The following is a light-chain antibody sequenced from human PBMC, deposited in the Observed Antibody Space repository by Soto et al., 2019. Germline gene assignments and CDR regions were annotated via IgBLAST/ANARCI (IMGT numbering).Light chain of an antibody. Sequence: EIVLTQSPGTLSLSPGERTTLSCRASQSVSSSYLAGYQQKPGQAPRLLIYGASSRATGIPDRFSGSGSGTDFTLTISRLEPEDFAVYYCQQYGSSPYIFGQGTKLEIK. CDR1: QSVSSSY. CDR2: GAS. J-gene: IGKJ2*01. CDR3: QQYGSSPYI. V-gene: IGKV3-20*01.